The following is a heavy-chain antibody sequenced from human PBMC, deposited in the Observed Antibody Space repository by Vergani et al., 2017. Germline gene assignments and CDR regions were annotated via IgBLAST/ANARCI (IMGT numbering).Heavy chain of an antibody. V-gene: IGHV4-59*05. CDR1: GDSMNTYY. CDR3: ARSQGDYWYFDL. CDR2: IHNRGKT. J-gene: IGHJ2*01. Sequence: QVQLQESGPGLVKPSETLSLTCSVSGDSMNTYYWAWIRQSPGEGLQWLTSIHNRGKTYHNPSLKSRVSVSLDTSKNRFSLNLTSVTATDTAVYYCARSQGDYWYFDLWGPGSLVTVSS. D-gene: IGHD2-21*01.